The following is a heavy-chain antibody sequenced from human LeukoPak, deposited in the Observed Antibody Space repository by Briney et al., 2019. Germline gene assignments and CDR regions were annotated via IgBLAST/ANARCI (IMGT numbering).Heavy chain of an antibody. CDR3: ARDALGVTENWFDP. CDR1: GFTFSSYA. CDR2: ISYDGSNK. Sequence: GRSLRLSCAASGFTFSSYAMHWVRQAPGKGLEWVAVISYDGSNKYYADSVKGRFTISRDNSKNTLYLQMNSLRAEDTAVYYCARDALGVTENWFDPWGQGTLVTVSS. V-gene: IGHV3-30-3*01. D-gene: IGHD3-16*01. J-gene: IGHJ5*02.